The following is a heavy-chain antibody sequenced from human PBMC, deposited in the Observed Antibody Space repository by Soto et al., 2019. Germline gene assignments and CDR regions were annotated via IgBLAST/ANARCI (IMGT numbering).Heavy chain of an antibody. CDR3: TRRYNSFDS. V-gene: IGHV4-39*01. CDR2: SYYSGTS. CDR1: GGSIRAQSYY. Sequence: SENLSLTCTVSGGSIRAQSYYWTWIRQTPGKGLEWVGSSYYSGTSYFNPALKGRVTISVDTSTNQFSLRLTSVTAADTAVYYCTRRYNSFDSWGQGALVTVSS. J-gene: IGHJ5*01. D-gene: IGHD3-16*02.